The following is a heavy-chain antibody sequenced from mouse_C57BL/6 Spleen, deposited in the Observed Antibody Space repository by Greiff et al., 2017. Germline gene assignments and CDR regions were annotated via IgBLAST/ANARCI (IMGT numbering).Heavy chain of an antibody. J-gene: IGHJ2*01. CDR3: ARTPYGSSYVDY. CDR2: ISSGSSTI. D-gene: IGHD1-1*01. CDR1: GFTFSDYG. Sequence: EVQLVESGGGLVKPGGSLKLSCAASGFTFSDYGMHWVRQAPEKGLEWVAYISSGSSTIYYADTVKGRFTISRDNAKNTLFLQMTSVRCEDTAMYYCARTPYGSSYVDYWGQGTTLTVSS. V-gene: IGHV5-17*01.